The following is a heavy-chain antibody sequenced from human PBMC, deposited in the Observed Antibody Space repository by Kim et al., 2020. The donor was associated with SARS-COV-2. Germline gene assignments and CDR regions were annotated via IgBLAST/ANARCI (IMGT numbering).Heavy chain of an antibody. CDR1: GGSISSGGYY. D-gene: IGHD3-22*01. J-gene: IGHJ2*01. Sequence: SETLSLTCTVSGGSISSGGYYWSWIRQHPGKGLEWIGYIYYSGSTYYNPSLKSRVTISVDTSKNQFSLKLSSVTAADTAVYYCARAHYYDGAGWYFDLWGRGTLVTVSS. CDR3: ARAHYYDGAGWYFDL. V-gene: IGHV4-31*03. CDR2: IYYSGST.